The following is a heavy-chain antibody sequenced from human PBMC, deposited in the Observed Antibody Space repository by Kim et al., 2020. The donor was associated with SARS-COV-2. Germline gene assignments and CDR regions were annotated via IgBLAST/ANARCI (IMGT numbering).Heavy chain of an antibody. V-gene: IGHV1-69*13. CDR1: GGTFSSYA. Sequence: SVKVSCKASGGTFSSYAISWVRQAPGQGLEWMGGIIPIFGTANYAQKFQGRVTITADESTSTAYMELSSLRSEDTAVYYCARAPTDFDWSPDIWWFDPWGQGTLVTVSS. J-gene: IGHJ5*02. D-gene: IGHD3-9*01. CDR2: IIPIFGTA. CDR3: ARAPTDFDWSPDIWWFDP.